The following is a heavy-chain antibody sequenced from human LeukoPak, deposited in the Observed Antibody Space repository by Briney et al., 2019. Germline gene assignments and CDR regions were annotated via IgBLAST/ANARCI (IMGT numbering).Heavy chain of an antibody. Sequence: GGSLRFSCAASGFTFSSYGMHWVRQAPGKGLEWVAFIRYDGSNKYYADSVKGRFTISRDNSKNSLYLQMNSLRAEDTALYHCARSQGSGSYYSDWFGPWGQGTLVTVSS. V-gene: IGHV3-30*02. J-gene: IGHJ5*02. CDR3: ARSQGSGSYYSDWFGP. CDR1: GFTFSSYG. D-gene: IGHD3-10*01. CDR2: IRYDGSNK.